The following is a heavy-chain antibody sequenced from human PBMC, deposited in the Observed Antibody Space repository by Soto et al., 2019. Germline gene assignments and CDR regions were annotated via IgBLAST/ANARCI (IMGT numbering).Heavy chain of an antibody. CDR3: ARAFRQWLEKAGFDY. J-gene: IGHJ4*02. CDR1: GGTFSIYS. Sequence: QVQLVQSGAEVKKPGSSVKVSCQASGGTFSIYSINWVRQAPGQGLEWMGGIIPMFGAPNYAQQFQGRVTMTADETTSTAYMGLSSLTSADTAVYFCARAFRQWLEKAGFDYWGQGTRVTVSS. V-gene: IGHV1-69*01. CDR2: IIPMFGAP. D-gene: IGHD6-19*01.